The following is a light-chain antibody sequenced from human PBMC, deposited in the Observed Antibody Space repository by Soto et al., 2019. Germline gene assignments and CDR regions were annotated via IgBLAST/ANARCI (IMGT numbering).Light chain of an antibody. J-gene: IGKJ3*01. V-gene: IGKV3-20*01. CDR1: QSVSSNN. CDR3: HQYGRSPFT. CDR2: GAS. Sequence: EIVLTQSPGTLSLSPGERATLSCRTSQSVSSNNLAWYQQRPGQAPRVVIYGASNRATGIPERFSGSGSGTDFTLTISRLEPEDFAVYYCHQYGRSPFTFGPGNKVDI.